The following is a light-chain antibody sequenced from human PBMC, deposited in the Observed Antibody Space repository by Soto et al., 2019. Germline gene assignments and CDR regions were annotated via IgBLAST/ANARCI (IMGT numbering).Light chain of an antibody. Sequence: QSALTQPPSVSGSPGQSVTISCTGTSSDVGSYNRVSWYQQPPGTAPKLMIYEVSSRPSGVPDRFSGSKSGNTASLTISGIQAEDEADYYCSSYTGSSTWVFGGGTKVTVL. CDR2: EVS. CDR1: SSDVGSYNR. V-gene: IGLV2-18*02. J-gene: IGLJ3*02. CDR3: SSYTGSSTWV.